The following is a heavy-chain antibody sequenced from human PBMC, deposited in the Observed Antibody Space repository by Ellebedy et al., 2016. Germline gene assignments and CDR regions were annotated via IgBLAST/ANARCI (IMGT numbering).Heavy chain of an antibody. D-gene: IGHD5-18*01. V-gene: IGHV3-7*01. CDR3: ARWNTAMVYSYHYGMDI. CDR1: GFTFRDYW. CDR2: IKRDGSEI. J-gene: IGHJ6*02. Sequence: GESLKISCAASGFTFRDYWMSWVRQTPGKGLEWVANIKRDGSEIYYVDSLKGRFTISRDNAKNSLYLQMNRLRVEDTALYFCARWNTAMVYSYHYGMDIWGLGTTVTVSS.